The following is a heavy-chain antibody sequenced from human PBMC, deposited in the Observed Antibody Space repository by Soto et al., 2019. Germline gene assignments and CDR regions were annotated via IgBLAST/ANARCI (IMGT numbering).Heavy chain of an antibody. J-gene: IGHJ4*02. CDR1: GFTFSNHV. CDR2: INRDSNT. D-gene: IGHD4-17*01. V-gene: IGHV3-48*01. Sequence: EDQLVESGGGLVQPGGSLRLSCAASGFTFSNHVMNWVRQAPGRGLEWVSSINRDSNTFYADSVKGRFTISRDNAKDSLYLQMNSLRADDTAVYYCVNGDYYVGQGTLVTVSS. CDR3: VNGDYY.